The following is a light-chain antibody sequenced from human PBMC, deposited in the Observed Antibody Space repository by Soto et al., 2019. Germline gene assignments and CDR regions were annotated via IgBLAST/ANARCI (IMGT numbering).Light chain of an antibody. V-gene: IGKV3-11*01. J-gene: IGKJ1*01. CDR1: QSVSSY. CDR3: QQRSNWPRT. CDR2: DAS. Sequence: TPSPDSLAVSLGESSTLSCRASQSVSSYLAWYQQEPGQAPRLLIYDASNRATGIPARFSGSGSGTDFTLTISSLEPEDFAVYYCQQRSNWPRTFGQGTKVDFK.